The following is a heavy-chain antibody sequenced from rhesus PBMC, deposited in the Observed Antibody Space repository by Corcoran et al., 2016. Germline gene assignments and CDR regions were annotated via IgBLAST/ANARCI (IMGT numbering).Heavy chain of an antibody. CDR1: GSTFSSYG. D-gene: IGHD6-25*01. CDR2: INSGGGST. CDR3: AKDSGGY. V-gene: IGHV3S5*01. Sequence: EVQLVETGGGLVQPGGSLKLSCAASGSTFSSYGMSWVRQAPGKGLEWVSAINSGGGSTYYADSVKGRFTISRDNSKNTLSLQMNSLRAEDTAVYYCAKDSGGYWGQGVLVTVSS. J-gene: IGHJ4*01.